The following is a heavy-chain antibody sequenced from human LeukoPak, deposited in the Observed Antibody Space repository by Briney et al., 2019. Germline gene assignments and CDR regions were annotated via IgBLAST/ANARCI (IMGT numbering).Heavy chain of an antibody. Sequence: GGSLRLSCAASGFTFSSYSMNWVRQAPGKGLEWVSSISSSSSYIYYADSVKGRFTISRDNAKNSLYLQMNSLRPEDTGVYYCATSSAAPANMWGRGTLVTVSS. J-gene: IGHJ4*02. V-gene: IGHV3-21*01. CDR3: ATSSAAPANM. D-gene: IGHD2-2*01. CDR2: ISSSSSYI. CDR1: GFTFSSYS.